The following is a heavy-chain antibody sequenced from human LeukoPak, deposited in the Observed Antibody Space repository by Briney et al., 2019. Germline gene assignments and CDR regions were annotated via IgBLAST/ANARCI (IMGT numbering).Heavy chain of an antibody. CDR1: GYTFTSYG. CDR2: ISAYNGNT. J-gene: IGHJ6*04. CDR3: ARVGYCSSTSCDHYYYYGIDV. V-gene: IGHV1-18*04. D-gene: IGHD2-2*01. Sequence: ASVKVSCKASGYTFTSYGISWVRQAPGQGLEWMGWISAYNGNTNYAQKLQGRVTMTTDTSTSTAYMELRSLRSDDTAVYYCARVGYCSSTSCDHYYYYGIDVCGKGTTVTVSS.